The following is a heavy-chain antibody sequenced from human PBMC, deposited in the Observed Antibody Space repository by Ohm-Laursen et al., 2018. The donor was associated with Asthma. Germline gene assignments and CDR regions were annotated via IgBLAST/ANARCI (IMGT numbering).Heavy chain of an antibody. CDR3: ATLRPDSGGHCLYYFDD. D-gene: IGHD1-26*01. Sequence: SETLSLTCTVSGGSISSSSFLWGWIRQPPGKGLEWIGNIYYTGSTYYNPSLKSRVTISGDTSTNQFSLKRTSVTAADTALYYCATLRPDSGGHCLYYFDDWGQGTLVTVSS. CDR1: GGSISSSSFL. V-gene: IGHV4-39*01. CDR2: IYYTGST. J-gene: IGHJ4*02.